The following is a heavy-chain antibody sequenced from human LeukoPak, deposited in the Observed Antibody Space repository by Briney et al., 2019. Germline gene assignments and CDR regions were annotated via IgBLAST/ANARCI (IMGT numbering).Heavy chain of an antibody. V-gene: IGHV1-69*04. D-gene: IGHD3-3*01. J-gene: IGHJ5*02. CDR1: GGTFSSYA. CDR3: ARGSITIFGVVIPWFDP. Sequence: GASVTVSCKASGGTFSSYAISWVRQAPGQGLEWMGRIIPILGIANYAQKFQGRVTITADKSTSTAYMELSSLRSEDTAVYYCARGSITIFGVVIPWFDPWGQGTLVTVSS. CDR2: IIPILGIA.